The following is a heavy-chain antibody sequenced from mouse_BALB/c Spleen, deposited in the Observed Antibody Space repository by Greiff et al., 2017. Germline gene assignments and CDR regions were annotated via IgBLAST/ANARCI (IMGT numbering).Heavy chain of an antibody. CDR2: ILSGSGST. CDR3: ARGGYGNYFDY. J-gene: IGHJ2*01. Sequence: QVQLQQSGAELMKPGASVKISCKATGYTFSSYWIEWVKQRPGHGLEWIGEILSGSGSTNYNEKFKGKATFTADTSSNTAYMQLSSLTSEDSAVYYCARGGYGNYFDYWGQGTTLTVSS. CDR1: GYTFSSYW. D-gene: IGHD2-1*01. V-gene: IGHV1-9*01.